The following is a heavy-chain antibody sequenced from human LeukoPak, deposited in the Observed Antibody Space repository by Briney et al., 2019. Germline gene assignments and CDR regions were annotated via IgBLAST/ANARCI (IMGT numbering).Heavy chain of an antibody. D-gene: IGHD5-24*01. CDR2: INTNTGNP. Sequence: GASVKVSCKASGYTFTSYGISWVRQAPGQGLEWMGWINTNTGNPTYAQGFTGRFVFSLDTSVSTAYLQISSLKAEDTAVYYCASLVSQVEMATEPFDYWGQGTLVTVSS. V-gene: IGHV7-4-1*02. CDR3: ASLVSQVEMATEPFDY. CDR1: GYTFTSYG. J-gene: IGHJ4*02.